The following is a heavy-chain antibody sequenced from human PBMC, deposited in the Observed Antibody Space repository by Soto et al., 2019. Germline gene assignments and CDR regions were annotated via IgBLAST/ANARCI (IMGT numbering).Heavy chain of an antibody. CDR1: GFTFSDYA. CDR3: ASPRGGLRFLDFDF. Sequence: GWSLRLSCAASGFTFSDYAMSWVRQAPGKGLEWVSVITGSGGSTYYADSVKGRFTISRDNSKNTLYLQMNSLRVEDTAVYYCASPRGGLRFLDFDFWGQGTLVTVSS. CDR2: ITGSGGST. D-gene: IGHD5-12*01. J-gene: IGHJ4*02. V-gene: IGHV3-23*01.